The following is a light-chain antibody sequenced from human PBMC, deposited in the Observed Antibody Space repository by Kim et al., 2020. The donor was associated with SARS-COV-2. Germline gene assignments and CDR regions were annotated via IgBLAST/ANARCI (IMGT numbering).Light chain of an antibody. V-gene: IGKV3-15*01. Sequence: CPGDSATPSSTASQSVCLNLASYQQRPGQAPRLVIYVAYPRATGVPARFSGSGYGTEFTLTISSLQSEDFAVYYCQQYNNWPPLTFGPGTRVDIK. J-gene: IGKJ3*01. CDR3: QQYNNWPPLT. CDR2: VAY. CDR1: QSVCLN.